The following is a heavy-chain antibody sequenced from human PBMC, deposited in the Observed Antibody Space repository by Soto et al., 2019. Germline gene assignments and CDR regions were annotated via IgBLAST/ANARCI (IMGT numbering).Heavy chain of an antibody. CDR2: IYHSGTT. V-gene: IGHV4-59*01. Sequence: SETLSLTCTVSGDSFSSYYWSWIRQPPGKGLEWIGYIYHSGTTTYNPSLKSRVTISVDTSKNQFSLKLSSVTAADTAVYYCAREYSRWFDPWGQGTLVTVSS. J-gene: IGHJ5*02. CDR3: AREYSRWFDP. D-gene: IGHD2-15*01. CDR1: GDSFSSYY.